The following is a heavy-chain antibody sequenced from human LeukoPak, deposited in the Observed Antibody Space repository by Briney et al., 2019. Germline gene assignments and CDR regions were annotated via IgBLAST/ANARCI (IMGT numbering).Heavy chain of an antibody. D-gene: IGHD4-11*01. CDR1: EFTFSNYA. V-gene: IGHV3-30-3*01. CDR3: ARSGGLQKFDY. J-gene: IGHJ4*02. Sequence: PGGSLRLSCAASEFTFSNYAVHWVRQAPGKGLQWEAVISYDGNTIHYADSVKGRFTISRDTSKNTLYLQMNSLRTEDTAVYYCARSGGLQKFDYWGQGTLVTVSS. CDR2: ISYDGNTI.